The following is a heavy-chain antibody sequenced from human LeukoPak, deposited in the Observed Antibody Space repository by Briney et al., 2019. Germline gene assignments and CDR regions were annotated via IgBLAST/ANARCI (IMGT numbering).Heavy chain of an antibody. CDR2: ISSSSSTI. CDR1: GFTFSGYS. CDR3: ARDRGDSSGYYRYYFDY. J-gene: IGHJ4*02. Sequence: GGSLRLSCAASGFTFSGYSMNWVRQAPGKGPEWVSYISSSSSTIYYADSVKGRFTISRDNAKNSLYLQMNSLRAEDTAVYYCARDRGDSSGYYRYYFDYWGQGTLVTVSS. V-gene: IGHV3-48*01. D-gene: IGHD3-22*01.